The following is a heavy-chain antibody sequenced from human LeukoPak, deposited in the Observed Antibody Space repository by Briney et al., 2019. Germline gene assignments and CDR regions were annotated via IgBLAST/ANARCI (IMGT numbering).Heavy chain of an antibody. V-gene: IGHV3-53*01. J-gene: IGHJ6*04. CDR3: AELGITMIGGV. Sequence: VGSLRLSCAASGFTVSSKYMSWVRQAPGKGLEWVSVIYSGGSTYYADSVKGRFTISRDNAKNSLYLQMNSLRAEDTAVYYCAELGITMIGGVWGKGTTVTISS. CDR2: IYSGGST. CDR1: GFTVSSKY. D-gene: IGHD3-10*02.